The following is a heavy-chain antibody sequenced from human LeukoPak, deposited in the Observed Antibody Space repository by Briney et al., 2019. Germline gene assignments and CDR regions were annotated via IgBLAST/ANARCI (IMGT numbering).Heavy chain of an antibody. CDR1: GFTFSSYG. Sequence: GGSLRLSCAASGFTFSSYGMHWVRQAPGKGLEWVAFIRYDGSNKYYADSVKGRFTIPSDNSKNTLYLQMNSLRADDTAIYYCAKFLAAAYYYYYYMDVWGKGTTVTVSS. CDR3: AKFLAAAYYYYYYMDV. J-gene: IGHJ6*03. CDR2: IRYDGSNK. D-gene: IGHD6-13*01. V-gene: IGHV3-30*02.